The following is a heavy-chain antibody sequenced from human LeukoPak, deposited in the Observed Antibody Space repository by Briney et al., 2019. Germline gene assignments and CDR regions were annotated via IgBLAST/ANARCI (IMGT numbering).Heavy chain of an antibody. V-gene: IGHV4-34*01. Sequence: SETLSLTCAVYGGSFSGYYWSWIRQPPGKGLEWIGEINHSGSTNYNPSLKSRVTISVDTSKNQFSLKLSSVTAADTAVYYCARDYYDSSGCSDYWGQGTLVTVSP. CDR2: INHSGST. D-gene: IGHD3-22*01. CDR3: ARDYYDSSGCSDY. J-gene: IGHJ4*02. CDR1: GGSFSGYY.